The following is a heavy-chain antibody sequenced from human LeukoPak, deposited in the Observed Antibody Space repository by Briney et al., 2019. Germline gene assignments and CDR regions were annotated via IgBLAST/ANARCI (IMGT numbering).Heavy chain of an antibody. D-gene: IGHD6-19*01. CDR3: ARDPSVAGTGNY. CDR1: GFTFSSYS. CDR2: ISSSSYI. Sequence: GGSLRLSCAASGFTFSSYSMNWVRQAPGKGLEWVSSISSSSYIYYADSVKGRFTISRDNAKNSLYLQMNSLRAEDTAVYYCARDPSVAGTGNYWGQGTLVTVSS. J-gene: IGHJ4*02. V-gene: IGHV3-21*01.